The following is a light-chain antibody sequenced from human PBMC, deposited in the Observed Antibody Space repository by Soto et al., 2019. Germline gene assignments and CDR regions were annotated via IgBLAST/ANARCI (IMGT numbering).Light chain of an antibody. J-gene: IGLJ3*02. V-gene: IGLV2-11*01. CDR2: DVS. CDR1: SSDVGGYNY. CDR3: CSYAGTSLWV. Sequence: QSALTQPRSVSGSPGQSVTISCTGTSSDVGGYNYVSWYQQLPGKAPKLVIYDVSKRPSGVPDRFSGSKSGNTASLTISGLQAEDEADYYCCSYAGTSLWVFGGGTKVTVL.